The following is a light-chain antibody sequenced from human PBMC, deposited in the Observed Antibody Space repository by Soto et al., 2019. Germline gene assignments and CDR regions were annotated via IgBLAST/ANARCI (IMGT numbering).Light chain of an antibody. CDR1: QSISSW. V-gene: IGKV1-5*01. CDR2: DDS. Sequence: DIQMTQSPSTLSASVGDRVTITCRASQSISSWLAWYQQKPGKAPKLLIYDDSSLESGVPSRFSGSGSGTEFTLTSSSLQPDDFATYYCQQYNSYSTFGQGTRLEIK. J-gene: IGKJ5*01. CDR3: QQYNSYST.